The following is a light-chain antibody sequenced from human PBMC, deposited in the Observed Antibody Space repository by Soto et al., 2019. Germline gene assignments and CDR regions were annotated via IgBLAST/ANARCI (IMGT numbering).Light chain of an antibody. Sequence: DIQMTQSPSTLSGSVGDRVTITCRASQTISSWLAWYQQKPGKAPKLLIYKAYTLKSGVPSRFSGSGSGTEFTLTIRSLQPDDFATYYCQHYNSYSEAFGQGTKVDI. CDR2: KAY. CDR3: QHYNSYSEA. V-gene: IGKV1-5*03. CDR1: QTISSW. J-gene: IGKJ1*01.